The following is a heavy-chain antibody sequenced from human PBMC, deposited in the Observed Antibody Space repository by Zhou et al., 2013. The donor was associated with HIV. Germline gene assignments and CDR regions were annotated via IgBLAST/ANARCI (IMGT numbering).Heavy chain of an antibody. CDR2: VSPYNGNI. V-gene: IGHV1-18*01. D-gene: IGHD6-6*01. J-gene: IGHJ3*02. Sequence: QVQLVQPGGEVKKPGASVKVSCRASGYRFNNYGITWVRQAPGQGLEWMGWVSPYNGNINFAQSVQGRVTMTTDTSTNTAYMELRGLRSDDTAMYYCARDHAGSSGRRAFDIWGQGTMVTVSA. CDR1: GYRFNNYG. CDR3: ARDHAGSSGRRAFDI.